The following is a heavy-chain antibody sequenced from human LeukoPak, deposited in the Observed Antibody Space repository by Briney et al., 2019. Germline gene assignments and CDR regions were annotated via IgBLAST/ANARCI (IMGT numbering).Heavy chain of an antibody. V-gene: IGHV1-69*01. Sequence: SVKVSCKASGGTFSSYAISWVRQAPGQGLEWMGGIIPIFGTANYAQKFQGRVTITADESTSTAYMELSSLRSEGTAVYYCARVGYNSGLYYYYYYMDVWGKGTTVTVSS. CDR2: IIPIFGTA. CDR3: ARVGYNSGLYYYYYYMDV. CDR1: GGTFSSYA. D-gene: IGHD5-24*01. J-gene: IGHJ6*03.